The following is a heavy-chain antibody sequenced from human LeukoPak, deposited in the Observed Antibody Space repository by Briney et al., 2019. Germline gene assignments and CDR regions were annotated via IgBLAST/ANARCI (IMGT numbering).Heavy chain of an antibody. Sequence: SETLSLTCDVPGGSFSGYLWSWIRQSPGKGLEWIGEVNYRGSPNYNPSLESRVTISVDTSKNQLPLKLTSVTAADTALYYCSRSGLTGMREYERADYYYYGMDLWGQGTAVTVFS. CDR2: VNYRGSP. CDR1: GGSFSGYL. D-gene: IGHD2/OR15-2a*01. J-gene: IGHJ6*02. CDR3: SRSGLTGMREYERADYYYYGMDL. V-gene: IGHV4-34*01.